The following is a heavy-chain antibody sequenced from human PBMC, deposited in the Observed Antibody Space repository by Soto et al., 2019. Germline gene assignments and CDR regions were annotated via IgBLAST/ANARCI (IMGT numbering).Heavy chain of an antibody. J-gene: IGHJ6*02. CDR1: GGTFSSYA. V-gene: IGHV1-69*13. CDR2: IIPIFGTA. CDR3: ARVWRYYDIGDYYYYDMDV. Sequence: SVEVSCKASGGTFSSYAISWVRQAPGQGLEWMGGIIPIFGTANYAQKFQGRVTITADESTSTAYMELSSLRSEDTAVYYCARVWRYYDIGDYYYYDMDVWGQGTTVRLL. D-gene: IGHD3-22*01.